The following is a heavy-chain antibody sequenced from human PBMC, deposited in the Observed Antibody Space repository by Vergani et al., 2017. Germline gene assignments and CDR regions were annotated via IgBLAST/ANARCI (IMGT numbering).Heavy chain of an antibody. D-gene: IGHD3-10*01. CDR2: ISSSGSTI. CDR1: GFTFSSYE. J-gene: IGHJ4*02. V-gene: IGHV3-48*03. CDR3: ARPYGSGSYYPHFDY. Sequence: EVQLVESGGGLVQPGGSLRLSCAASGFTFSSYEMNWVRQAPGKGLEWVSYISSSGSTIYSADSVKGRFTISRDNAKNSLYLQMNSLRADDTAVYYCARPYGSGSYYPHFDYWGQGTLVTVSS.